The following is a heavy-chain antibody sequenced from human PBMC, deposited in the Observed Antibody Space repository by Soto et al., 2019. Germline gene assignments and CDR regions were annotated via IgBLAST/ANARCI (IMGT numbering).Heavy chain of an antibody. Sequence: QVQLVQSGAEVKKPGASVKVSCKASGYNFTSYYMHWVRQAPGQGLEWMGIINPSGGSTSYAQKFQGRVTMTRDTSTSTVYMELSSLRSEDTAVYYCARGVLWFGELDTGDYWGQGTLVTVSS. J-gene: IGHJ4*02. CDR3: ARGVLWFGELDTGDY. CDR2: INPSGGST. V-gene: IGHV1-46*03. CDR1: GYNFTSYY. D-gene: IGHD3-10*01.